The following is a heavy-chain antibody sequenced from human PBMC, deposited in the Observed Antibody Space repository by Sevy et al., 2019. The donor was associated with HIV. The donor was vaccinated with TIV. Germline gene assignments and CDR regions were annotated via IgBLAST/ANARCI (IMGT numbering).Heavy chain of an antibody. D-gene: IGHD3-3*01. CDR1: GFTFSSYW. V-gene: IGHV3-74*01. Sequence: GGSLRLSCAASGFTFSSYWMHWVLQAPGKGLVWVSRINSDGSGTSYADSVKGRFTTSRDNAKNTLYLQMNSLRAEDTAVYYCARDFWSAQRGMDVWGQGTTVTVSS. CDR2: INSDGSGT. J-gene: IGHJ6*02. CDR3: ARDFWSAQRGMDV.